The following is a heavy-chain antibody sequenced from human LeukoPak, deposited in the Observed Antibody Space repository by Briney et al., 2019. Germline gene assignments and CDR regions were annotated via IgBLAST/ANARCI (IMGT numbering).Heavy chain of an antibody. V-gene: IGHV3-7*03. J-gene: IGHJ4*02. Sequence: GGSLRLSCAAAGFTFSTFWMSWVRKARRKGLEWVANIKQDGSAQYYVDSVRGRFTISRDNARNSLYLQMNSLRAEDTAGYYCAEGGGNFHYWGQGTLVTVTS. D-gene: IGHD3-16*01. CDR3: AEGGGNFHY. CDR1: GFTFSTFW. CDR2: IKQDGSAQ.